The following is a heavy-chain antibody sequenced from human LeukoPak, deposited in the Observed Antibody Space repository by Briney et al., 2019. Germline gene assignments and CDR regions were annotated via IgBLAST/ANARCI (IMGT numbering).Heavy chain of an antibody. CDR1: GFTFGTYW. D-gene: IGHD1-26*01. J-gene: IGHJ4*02. CDR2: IKQDGSET. Sequence: GGSLRLSCAASGFTFGTYWMNWLRQAPGKGLEWVANIKQDGSETYYVDSVKGRFTISRDNAKNSLYLQMNSLRAEDTAVYYCARHSGTYFNYWGQGTLVTVSS. CDR3: ARHSGTYFNY. V-gene: IGHV3-7*01.